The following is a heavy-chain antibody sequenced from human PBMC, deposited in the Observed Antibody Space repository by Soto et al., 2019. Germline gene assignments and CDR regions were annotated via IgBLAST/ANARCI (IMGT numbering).Heavy chain of an antibody. J-gene: IGHJ5*02. CDR2: IYGDDDK. CDR1: GFSLTTPGVG. Sequence: QITLKESGPTLVKPTQTLTLTCTFSGFSLTTPGVGVGWIRQPPGKALEWLALIYGDDDKRYRPSLKSKVTIIKDTSNNQVVLTMANMDPVYTATYFGAHIDYGVTNWFDPWGQGILVTVSS. D-gene: IGHD4-17*01. CDR3: AHIDYGVTNWFDP. V-gene: IGHV2-5*02.